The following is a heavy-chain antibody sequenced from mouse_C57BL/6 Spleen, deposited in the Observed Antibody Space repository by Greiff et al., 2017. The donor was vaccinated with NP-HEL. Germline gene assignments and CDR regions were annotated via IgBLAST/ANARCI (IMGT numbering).Heavy chain of an antibody. V-gene: IGHV1-64*01. CDR1: GYTFTSYW. D-gene: IGHD3-2*02. Sequence: QVQLQQSGAELVKPGASVKLSCKASGYTFTSYWMHWVKQRPGQGLEWIGMIHPNSGSTNYNEKFKSKATLTVDKSSSTAYMQLSSLTSEDSAVYYCARGATSGYWFAYWGQGTLVTVSA. J-gene: IGHJ3*01. CDR3: ARGATSGYWFAY. CDR2: IHPNSGST.